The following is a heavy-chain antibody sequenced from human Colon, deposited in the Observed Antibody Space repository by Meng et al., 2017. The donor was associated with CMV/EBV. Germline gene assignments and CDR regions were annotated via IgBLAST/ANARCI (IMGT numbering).Heavy chain of an antibody. V-gene: IGHV3-23*01. CDR2: ISTSGGRT. Sequence: GGSLRLSCAASGFTFSTYAMTWVRQDPGKELEWVSTISTSGGRTYYADSVKGRFTISRDNSKSTLVLQMDSLRAEDTATFYCARHGFGDYSYYFDHWGQGILVTVSS. CDR3: ARHGFGDYSYYFDH. J-gene: IGHJ4*02. D-gene: IGHD4-17*01. CDR1: GFTFSTYA.